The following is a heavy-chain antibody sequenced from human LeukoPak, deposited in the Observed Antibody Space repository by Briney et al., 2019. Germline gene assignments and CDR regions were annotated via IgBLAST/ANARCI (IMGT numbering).Heavy chain of an antibody. D-gene: IGHD1/OR15-1a*01. Sequence: SETLSLTCTVSGGSISSYFWTWLRQPAGKPLEGVGRIYASGNTNYNPSLKSRVTMTVDTSQNQFSLKLASVTAADTAVYYCARWNTSHWYSFFDSWGQGTLVTVGS. CDR1: GGSISSYF. CDR3: ARWNTSHWYSFFDS. CDR2: IYASGNT. V-gene: IGHV4-4*07. J-gene: IGHJ4*02.